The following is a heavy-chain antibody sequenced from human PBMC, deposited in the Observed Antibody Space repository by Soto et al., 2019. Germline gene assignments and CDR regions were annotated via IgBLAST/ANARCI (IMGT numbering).Heavy chain of an antibody. CDR1: GFTFSSYS. V-gene: IGHV3-21*01. CDR2: ISSSSSYI. J-gene: IGHJ6*02. CDR3: XXXXXXXXYXGMDV. Sequence: EVQLVESGGGLVKPGGSLRLSCAASGFTFSSYSMNWVRQAPGKGLEWVSSISSSSSYIYYADSVKGRFPISRDNAKNSLYLQMNSLRAEDTAVYYCXXXXXXXXYXGMDVWGQGTTVTVSS.